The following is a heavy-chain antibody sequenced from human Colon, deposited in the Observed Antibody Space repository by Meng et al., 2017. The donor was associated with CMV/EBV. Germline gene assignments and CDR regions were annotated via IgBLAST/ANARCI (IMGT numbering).Heavy chain of an antibody. CDR2: ISGNGNKF. D-gene: IGHD3-22*01. Sequence: GESLKISRAASGFTFRSYAMSWVRQVPGKGLEWVADISGNGNKFHFADFVKGRFSISRDNSKNVLYLQMNSLRADDTAVYYCAKEYEFEDSSDHFDHWGQGTLVTVPQ. CDR1: GFTFRSYA. J-gene: IGHJ4*02. CDR3: AKEYEFEDSSDHFDH. V-gene: IGHV3-23*01.